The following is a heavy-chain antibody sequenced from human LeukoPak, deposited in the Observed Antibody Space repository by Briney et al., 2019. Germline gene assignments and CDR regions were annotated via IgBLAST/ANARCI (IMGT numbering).Heavy chain of an antibody. CDR3: TTERRGYDILTGYYTFDY. D-gene: IGHD3-9*01. CDR2: IKSKTDGGTT. Sequence: GGSLRLSCAASGFTFSNAWMSWVRQAPGKGLEWVGRIKSKTDGGTTDYAAPVKGRFTISRDDSKNTLYLQMNSLKTEDTAVYYCTTERRGYDILTGYYTFDYWGQGTLVTVSS. J-gene: IGHJ4*02. CDR1: GFTFSNAW. V-gene: IGHV3-15*01.